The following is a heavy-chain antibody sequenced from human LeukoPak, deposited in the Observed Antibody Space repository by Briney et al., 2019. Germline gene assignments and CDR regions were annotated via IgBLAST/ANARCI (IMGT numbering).Heavy chain of an antibody. J-gene: IGHJ4*02. CDR3: TRMTTGHDY. CDR1: GVSFNDYY. Sequence: SETLSLTCAVSGVSFNDYYWAWVRQTPGKGLEWIGEINHSGYTNDSPSLKSRVTLSIDTSRKQFSLNLRSVTVADAGIYYCTRMTTGHDYWGQGTLVTVSS. CDR2: INHSGYT. V-gene: IGHV4-34*01. D-gene: IGHD4-17*01.